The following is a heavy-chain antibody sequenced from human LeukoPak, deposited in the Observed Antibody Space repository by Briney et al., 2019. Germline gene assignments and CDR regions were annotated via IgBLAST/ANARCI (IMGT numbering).Heavy chain of an antibody. V-gene: IGHV1-2*02. CDR2: INPKSGGT. D-gene: IGHD1-26*01. Sequence: ASVKVSCKASGYTFTSYGISWVRHAPGQGLEWMGWINPKSGGTSYAQKFQDRVTMTRDTSISTAHMELSRLRSDDTAVYYCARDPIVGATISGYYGMDVWGQGTTVTVSS. J-gene: IGHJ6*02. CDR1: GYTFTSYG. CDR3: ARDPIVGATISGYYGMDV.